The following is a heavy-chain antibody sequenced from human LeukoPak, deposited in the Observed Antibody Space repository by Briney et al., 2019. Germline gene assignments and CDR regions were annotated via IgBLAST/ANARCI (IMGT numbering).Heavy chain of an antibody. J-gene: IGHJ4*02. D-gene: IGHD3-10*01. CDR1: GFTFSDYY. Sequence: SGGSLRLSCAASGFTFSDYYMSWFRQAPGKGLEWVSYISSSGSTIYYADSVKGRFTISRDNAKNSLYLQMNSLRAEDTAVYYCARVRMDYGSGSPADYWGQGTLVTVSS. CDR3: ARVRMDYGSGSPADY. CDR2: ISSSGSTI. V-gene: IGHV3-11*01.